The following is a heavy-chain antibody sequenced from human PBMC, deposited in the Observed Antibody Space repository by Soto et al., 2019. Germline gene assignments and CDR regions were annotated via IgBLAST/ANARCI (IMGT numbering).Heavy chain of an antibody. Sequence: ASVKVSCKASGYTFTGYYMHWVRQAPGKGLGWMGWINPNSGGTNYAQKFQGWVTMTRDTSISTAYMELSRLRSDDTAVYYCARDRWFDPWGQGTLVTVSS. CDR2: INPNSGGT. V-gene: IGHV1-2*04. CDR3: ARDRWFDP. CDR1: GYTFTGYY. J-gene: IGHJ5*02.